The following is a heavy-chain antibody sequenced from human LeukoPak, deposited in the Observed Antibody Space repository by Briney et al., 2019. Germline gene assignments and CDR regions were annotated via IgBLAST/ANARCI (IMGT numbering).Heavy chain of an antibody. Sequence: SVKVSCKASGGTFSSYAISWVRQAPGQGLEWMGRIIPILGIANYAQKFQGRVTITADKSTSTAYMELSSLRSEDTAVYYCARDRFGFSGSGRVFSGSDNAFDIWGQGTMVTVSS. J-gene: IGHJ3*02. V-gene: IGHV1-69*04. CDR1: GGTFSSYA. D-gene: IGHD3-10*01. CDR2: IIPILGIA. CDR3: ARDRFGFSGSGRVFSGSDNAFDI.